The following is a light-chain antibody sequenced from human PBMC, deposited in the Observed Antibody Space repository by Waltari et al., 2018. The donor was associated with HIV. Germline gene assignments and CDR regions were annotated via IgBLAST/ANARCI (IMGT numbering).Light chain of an antibody. CDR1: SSDIGGYHH. CDR3: CSYAGSYTFWV. V-gene: IGLV2-11*01. CDR2: DVS. Sequence: QSALTPPRSVSGSPGQSVTLPCTGTSSDIGGYHHVSWYQPHPGKAPKRMISDVSKRPSGVPDRFSGSKSGNTASLTISGLQAEDEADYYCCSYAGSYTFWVFGGGTKLTVL. J-gene: IGLJ3*02.